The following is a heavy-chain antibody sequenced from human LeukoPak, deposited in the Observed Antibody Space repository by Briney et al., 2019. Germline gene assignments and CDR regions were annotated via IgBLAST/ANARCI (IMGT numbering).Heavy chain of an antibody. Sequence: SETLSLTCTVSGGSISSASYYWGWIRQPPGKGLEWIGNIHYSGSPFYNPSLKSRVTISVDTSKNQFSVKLNSVTAADTAVYYCVRRAGTTAGRYFDYWGQGTLVTVSS. J-gene: IGHJ4*02. V-gene: IGHV4-39*01. CDR3: VRRAGTTAGRYFDY. CDR2: IHYSGSP. CDR1: GGSISSASYY. D-gene: IGHD6-13*01.